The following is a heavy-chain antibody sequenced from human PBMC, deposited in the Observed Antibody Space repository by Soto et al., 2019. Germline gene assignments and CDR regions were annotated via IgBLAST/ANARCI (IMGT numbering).Heavy chain of an antibody. CDR1: GFTFSSYG. V-gene: IGHV3-33*01. J-gene: IGHJ6*03. Sequence: QVQLVESGGGVVQPGRSLRLSCAASGFTFSSYGMHWVRQAPGKGLEWVAVIWYDGSNKYYADSVKGRFTISRDNSKNTLYLQMNSLRAEDTAVYYCARDPKYYGSGSYYRSESYYYYYMDVWGKGTTVTVSS. CDR2: IWYDGSNK. CDR3: ARDPKYYGSGSYYRSESYYYYYMDV. D-gene: IGHD3-10*01.